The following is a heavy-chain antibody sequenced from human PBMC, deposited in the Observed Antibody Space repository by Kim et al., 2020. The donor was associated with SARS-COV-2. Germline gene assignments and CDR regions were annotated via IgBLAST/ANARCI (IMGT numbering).Heavy chain of an antibody. CDR2: IYPGDSDT. D-gene: IGHD6-13*01. J-gene: IGHJ5*02. Sequence: GESLKISCKGSGYSFTSYWIGWVRQMPGKGLEWMGIIYPGDSDTRYSPSFQGQVTISADKSISTAYLQWSSLKASDTAMYYCVKLSVYGAAAGQGLDTWGQGTLVTVSS. V-gene: IGHV5-51*01. CDR3: VKLSVYGAAAGQGLDT. CDR1: GYSFTSYW.